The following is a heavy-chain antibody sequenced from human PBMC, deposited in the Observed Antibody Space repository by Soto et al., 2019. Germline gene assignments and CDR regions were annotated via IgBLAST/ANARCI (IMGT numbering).Heavy chain of an antibody. V-gene: IGHV3-23*01. Sequence: EVQLLESGGGLVQPGGSLRLSCAASGFTFSTYAMNWVRQAPGKGLEWVSTISVSGDSTYFADSVRGRFTISRDNPKNTVYLQMNSLRADDTAMYYCATRHLSYCSGGTCNPFDFWGQGTLVTVSS. CDR3: ATRHLSYCSGGTCNPFDF. D-gene: IGHD2-15*01. J-gene: IGHJ4*02. CDR2: ISVSGDST. CDR1: GFTFSTYA.